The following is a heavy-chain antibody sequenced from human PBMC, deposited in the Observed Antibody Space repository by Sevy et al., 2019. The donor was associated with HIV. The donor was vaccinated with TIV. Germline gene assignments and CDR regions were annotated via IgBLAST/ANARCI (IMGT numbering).Heavy chain of an antibody. D-gene: IGHD3-10*01. Sequence: GGSLRLSCAASGFTFSSYSMNWVRQAPGKGLEWVSYISSSSSTIYYADSVKGRFTISRDNAKNSLYLQMNSLRDEDTAVYYCARDSNYYGSGSYRTWYYYYYYGMDVWGQGTTVTVSS. CDR2: ISSSSSTI. V-gene: IGHV3-48*02. CDR1: GFTFSSYS. CDR3: ARDSNYYGSGSYRTWYYYYYYGMDV. J-gene: IGHJ6*02.